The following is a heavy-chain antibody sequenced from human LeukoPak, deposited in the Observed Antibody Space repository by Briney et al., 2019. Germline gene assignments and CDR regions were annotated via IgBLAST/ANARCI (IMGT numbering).Heavy chain of an antibody. J-gene: IGHJ4*02. CDR3: ARGVVVTGFLFAQFDY. V-gene: IGHV5-51*01. D-gene: IGHD2-21*02. CDR2: IYPGDSDT. Sequence: GESLKISCKGSGYSFTSYWIGWVRQMPGKGLEWMGIIYPGDSDTRYSPSLQGQVTISADKSISTAYLQWSSLKASDTAMYYCARGVVVTGFLFAQFDYWGQGTLVTVSS. CDR1: GYSFTSYW.